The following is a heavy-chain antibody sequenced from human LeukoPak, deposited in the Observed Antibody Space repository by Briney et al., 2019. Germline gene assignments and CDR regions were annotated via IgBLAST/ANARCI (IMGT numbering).Heavy chain of an antibody. Sequence: SETLSLTCAVSGYSISSGYYWGWIRQPPGKGLEWIGSIYHSGSTYYNPSLKSRVTISVDTSKNQFSLKLSSVTAEDTAVYYCGRRSGCNSGTFDYWGQGTLVTVSS. CDR2: IYHSGST. CDR1: GYSISSGYY. CDR3: GRRSGCNSGTFDY. D-gene: IGHD3-3*01. J-gene: IGHJ4*02. V-gene: IGHV4-38-2*01.